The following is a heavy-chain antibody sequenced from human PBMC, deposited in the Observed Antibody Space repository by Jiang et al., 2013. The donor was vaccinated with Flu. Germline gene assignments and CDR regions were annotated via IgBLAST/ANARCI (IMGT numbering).Heavy chain of an antibody. CDR2: INPSGSSA. V-gene: IGHV1-46*03. CDR3: IRERQGRLYGMDV. CDR1: GYTFTSDY. Sequence: EVKKPGASVKVSCKASGYTFTSDYMHWVRQAPGQGLEWMGIINPSGSSASYAQKFQGRVTMTRDTSTSTVYMELSSLRSEDTAVYYCIRERQGRLYGMDVWGQGTTVTVSS. J-gene: IGHJ6*02.